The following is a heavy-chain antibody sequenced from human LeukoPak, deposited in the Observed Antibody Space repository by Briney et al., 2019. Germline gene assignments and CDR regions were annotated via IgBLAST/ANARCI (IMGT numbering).Heavy chain of an antibody. Sequence: SQTLSLTCAISGDSGSSNSAAWNWIRQSPSRGLEWLGRTYYRSKWYNEYTASVKSRISINADTSKNQFSLQLNSVTLEDTAVYYCARFDYGAPDYWGQGTLVTVSS. D-gene: IGHD3-16*01. J-gene: IGHJ4*02. CDR3: ARFDYGAPDY. CDR2: TYYRSKWYN. CDR1: GDSGSSNSAA. V-gene: IGHV6-1*01.